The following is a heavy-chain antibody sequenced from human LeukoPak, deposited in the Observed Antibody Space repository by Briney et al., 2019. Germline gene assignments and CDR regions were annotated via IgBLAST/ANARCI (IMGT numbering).Heavy chain of an antibody. CDR2: INPNSGGT. CDR1: GYTFTGYY. CDR3: ARVLSYGSGSRYYFDY. Sequence: ASVKVSCKASGYTFTGYYMHWVRQAPGQGLEWMGWINPNSGGTNYAQKFQGRVIMTRDTSISTAYMELSRLRSDDTAVYYCARVLSYGSGSRYYFDYWGQGTLVTVSS. D-gene: IGHD3-10*01. J-gene: IGHJ4*02. V-gene: IGHV1-2*02.